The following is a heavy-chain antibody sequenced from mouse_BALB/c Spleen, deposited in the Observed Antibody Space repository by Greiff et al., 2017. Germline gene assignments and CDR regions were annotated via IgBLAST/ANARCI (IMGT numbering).Heavy chain of an antibody. J-gene: IGHJ1*01. CDR1: GFTFSSFG. Sequence: EVKLVESGGGLVQPGGSRKLSCAASGFTFSSFGMHWVRQAPEKGLEWVAYISSGSSTIYYADTVKGRFTISRDNPKNTLFLQMTSLRSEDTAMYYCARGYYGYFDVWGAGTTVTVSS. V-gene: IGHV5-17*02. CDR2: ISSGSSTI. CDR3: ARGYYGYFDV. D-gene: IGHD2-2*01.